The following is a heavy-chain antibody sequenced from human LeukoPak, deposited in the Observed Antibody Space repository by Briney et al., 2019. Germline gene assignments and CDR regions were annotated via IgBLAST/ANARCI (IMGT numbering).Heavy chain of an antibody. Sequence: SETLSLTCTVSGFSISSGYYWGWIRQPPGKGLEWIGYIYYSGSTNYNPSLKSRVTISVDTSKNQFSLKLSSVTAADTAVYYCARHNPHFTMTDWGQGTLVTVSS. D-gene: IGHD3-22*01. V-gene: IGHV4-59*08. J-gene: IGHJ4*02. CDR3: ARHNPHFTMTD. CDR2: IYYSGST. CDR1: GFSISSGYY.